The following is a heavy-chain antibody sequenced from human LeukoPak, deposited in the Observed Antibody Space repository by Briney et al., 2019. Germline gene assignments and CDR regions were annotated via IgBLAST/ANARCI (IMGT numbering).Heavy chain of an antibody. Sequence: PGGSLRLSCAAYGFSFRDYWMPWVRQAPGRGLEWVANMNQDGSNLKYGDSVKGRFTISRDNAKNSLYLQMDSLRADDTAVYYCARDAYTWASDSSGQGTLVTISS. J-gene: IGHJ5*01. CDR3: ARDAYTWASDS. V-gene: IGHV3-7*01. CDR2: MNQDGSNL. D-gene: IGHD3-16*01. CDR1: GFSFRDYW.